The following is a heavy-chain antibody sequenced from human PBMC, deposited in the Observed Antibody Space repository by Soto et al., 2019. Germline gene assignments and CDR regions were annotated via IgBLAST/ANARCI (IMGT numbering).Heavy chain of an antibody. V-gene: IGHV4-38-2*01. CDR2: ISYSAKT. D-gene: IGHD3-22*01. CDR3: TRGAGAPWVRFDS. J-gene: IGHJ4*02. CDR1: GYSITSGFY. Sequence: SETLSLTCGVSGYSITSGFYWGWVRQSPGKGLEWIGSISYSAKTFYNPSLASRLSIAVDTSMNQFSLRLTSVTAADTALYYCTRGAGAPWVRFDSWGQGXLVTVS.